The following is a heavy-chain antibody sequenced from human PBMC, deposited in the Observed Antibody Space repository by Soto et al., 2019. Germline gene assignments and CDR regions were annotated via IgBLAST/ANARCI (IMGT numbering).Heavy chain of an antibody. CDR1: GGSISRSSYY. CDR3: ATTPNKTVRNSSPY. Sequence: QLQLQESGPGLVKPSETLSLTCTVSGGSISRSSYYWGWIRQPPGKGLEWIGSIYYSGSTYYNPSLKSRVTIAVDTSKNQCSLKLSSVTAADTAVYYCATTPNKTVRNSSPYWGQGTLVTVSS. V-gene: IGHV4-39*01. CDR2: IYYSGST. D-gene: IGHD6-13*01. J-gene: IGHJ4*02.